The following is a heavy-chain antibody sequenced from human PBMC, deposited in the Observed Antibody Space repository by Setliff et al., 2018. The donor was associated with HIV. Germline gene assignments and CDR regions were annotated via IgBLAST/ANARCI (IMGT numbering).Heavy chain of an antibody. CDR2: IKQDGSEK. Sequence: GGSLRLSCAASGFRFSTYWMTWVRQAPGKGLEWVANIKQDGSEKYYADSVKGRFTLSRDNAKNSLFLQMNSLRPEDTAVYYCARVRLYNTALDYWGQGTLVTVSS. D-gene: IGHD3-3*01. CDR3: ARVRLYNTALDY. J-gene: IGHJ4*02. CDR1: GFRFSTYW. V-gene: IGHV3-7*01.